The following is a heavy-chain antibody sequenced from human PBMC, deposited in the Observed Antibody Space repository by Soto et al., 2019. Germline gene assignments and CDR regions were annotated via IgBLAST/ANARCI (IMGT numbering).Heavy chain of an antibody. CDR3: AKFRYSTGPHSS. D-gene: IGHD2-8*02. V-gene: IGHV3-23*01. Sequence: GGSLRLSCAGSGFTFNSYALSWVRQAPGRGLERVSDINYGGDSTYYADSMKRRFSISRDNNKKILFLQMNSISAEDAVVYYCAKFRYSTGPHSSWGQGTRVTVSS. J-gene: IGHJ5*02. CDR2: INYGGDST. CDR1: GFTFNSYA.